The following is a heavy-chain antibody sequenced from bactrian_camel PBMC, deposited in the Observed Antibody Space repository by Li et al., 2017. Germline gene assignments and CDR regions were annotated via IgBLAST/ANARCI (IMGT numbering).Heavy chain of an antibody. CDR1: AYTYSSYC. J-gene: IGHJ4*01. CDR2: IDSDGSI. Sequence: DVQLVESGGGSVEAGGSLRLSCAASAYTYSSYCMGWFRQAPGKEREGVAAIDSDGSISYADFAKGRFTISRDDAKNTLYLQLSSLKPEDIATYYCAKVLDSGMWYYGYSDWGQGTQVTVS. D-gene: IGHD2*01. V-gene: IGHV3S67*01. CDR3: AKVLDSGMWYYGYSD.